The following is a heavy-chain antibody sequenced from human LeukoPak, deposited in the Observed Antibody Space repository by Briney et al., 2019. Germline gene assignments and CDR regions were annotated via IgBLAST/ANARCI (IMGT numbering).Heavy chain of an antibody. Sequence: ASVKVSCKASGYTFTSYGISWVRQAPGQGLEWMGWIRIDNGSTKYAQKLQGRVTMTTDTSTSTAYMELRSLTSDDTAVYYCARDWGYSVDYWGQGTLVTVSS. J-gene: IGHJ4*02. CDR2: IRIDNGST. D-gene: IGHD4-11*01. CDR3: ARDWGYSVDY. CDR1: GYTFTSYG. V-gene: IGHV1-18*01.